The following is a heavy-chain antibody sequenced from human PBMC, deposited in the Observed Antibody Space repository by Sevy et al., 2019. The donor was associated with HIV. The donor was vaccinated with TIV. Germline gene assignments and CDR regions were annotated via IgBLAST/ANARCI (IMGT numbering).Heavy chain of an antibody. CDR2: IYYSGST. J-gene: IGHJ6*02. D-gene: IGHD3-22*01. CDR3: ARDFNPVDYYDSSLSYGMDV. CDR1: GGSVSSGSYY. V-gene: IGHV4-61*01. Sequence: SETLSLTCTVSGGSVSSGSYYWSWIRQPPGKGLEWIWYIYYSGSTNYNPSLKSRVTISVDTSKNQFSLKLSSVTAADTAVYYCARDFNPVDYYDSSLSYGMDVWGQGTTVTVSS.